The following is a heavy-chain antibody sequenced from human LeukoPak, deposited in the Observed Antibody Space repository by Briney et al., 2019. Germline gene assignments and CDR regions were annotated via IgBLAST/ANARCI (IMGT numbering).Heavy chain of an antibody. Sequence: ASVKVSCKASGGTFSSYAISWVRQAPGQGLEWMGRIIPILGIANYAQKFQGRVTITADKSTSTAYMELSSLRSEDTAVYYCAMSQGLSAAPHDYWGQGTLVTVSS. CDR3: AMSQGLSAAPHDY. V-gene: IGHV1-69*04. CDR1: GGTFSSYA. D-gene: IGHD2-15*01. J-gene: IGHJ4*02. CDR2: IIPILGIA.